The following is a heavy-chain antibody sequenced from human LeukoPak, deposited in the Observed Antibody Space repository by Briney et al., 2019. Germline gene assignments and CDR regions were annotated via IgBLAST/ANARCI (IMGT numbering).Heavy chain of an antibody. CDR1: GGFISSYY. V-gene: IGHV4-59*01. Sequence: SETLSPTCTVSGGFISSYYWSWIRQPPGKGLEWIGYIYYSGSTNYNPSLKSRVTISVDTSKNQFSLKLSSVTAADTAVYYCARGRDMITFGGAPFNYWGQGTLVTVSS. CDR3: ARGRDMITFGGAPFNY. CDR2: IYYSGST. J-gene: IGHJ4*02. D-gene: IGHD3-16*01.